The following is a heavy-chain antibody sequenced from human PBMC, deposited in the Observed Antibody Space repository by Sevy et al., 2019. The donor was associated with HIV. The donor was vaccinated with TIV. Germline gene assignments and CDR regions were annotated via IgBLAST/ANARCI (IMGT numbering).Heavy chain of an antibody. CDR1: GFTFSDYY. J-gene: IGHJ5*02. CDR2: ITSSGNYR. CDR3: AGDRRLYDSTTNLSGA. V-gene: IGHV3-11*06. Sequence: GGSLRLSCIASGFTFSDYYMSWIRQAPGKGLEWVSYITSSGNYRNYVDSVKGRFTISRDNDKNALYLQMNSLRVEDTAVYYCAGDRRLYDSTTNLSGAWGQGTLVTVSS. D-gene: IGHD3-22*01.